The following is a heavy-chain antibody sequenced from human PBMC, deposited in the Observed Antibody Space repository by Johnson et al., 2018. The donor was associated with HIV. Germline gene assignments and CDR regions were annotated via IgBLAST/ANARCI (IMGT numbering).Heavy chain of an antibody. D-gene: IGHD3-22*01. CDR1: GFTFDDHD. V-gene: IGHV3-20*04. Sequence: MLLVESGGGLVKPGGSLRLSCAASGFTFDDHDMSWVRQAPGKGLEWLSGINWNGGTTGYAASVKGRFTIPRDNAKNSLYLQMNSLRAEDTALYYCARGAYYYDSSGGNDAFDIWGRGTMVTVSS. J-gene: IGHJ3*02. CDR3: ARGAYYYDSSGGNDAFDI. CDR2: INWNGGTT.